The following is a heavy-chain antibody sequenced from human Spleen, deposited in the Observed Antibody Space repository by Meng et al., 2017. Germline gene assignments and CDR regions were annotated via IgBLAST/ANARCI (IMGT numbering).Heavy chain of an antibody. D-gene: IGHD3-10*01. CDR1: GFTFNNYE. CDR3: ARDQTTMVRGPSPDAFDI. J-gene: IGHJ3*02. CDR2: ISSRGGTV. Sequence: GESLKISCAASGFTFNNYEMNWVRQAPGKGLEWLSYISSRGGTVHYADSVKGRFTISRDNTKNSLYLQMNSLRAADTAVYYCARDQTTMVRGPSPDAFDIWGQGTMVTVSS. V-gene: IGHV3-48*03.